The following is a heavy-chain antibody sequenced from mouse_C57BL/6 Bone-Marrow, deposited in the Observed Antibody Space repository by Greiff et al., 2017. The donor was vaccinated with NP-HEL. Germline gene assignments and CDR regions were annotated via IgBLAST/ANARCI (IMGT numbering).Heavy chain of an antibody. CDR2: IDPSDSYT. J-gene: IGHJ3*01. CDR3: ARTVYYGNYAWFAY. Sequence: QVQLQQPGAELVMPGASVKLSCKASGYTFTSYWMHWVKQRPGQGLEWIGEIDPSDSYTNYNQKFKGKSTLTVDKSSSTAYMQLSSLTSEDSAVYYCARTVYYGNYAWFAYWGQGTLVTVSA. V-gene: IGHV1-69*01. D-gene: IGHD2-1*01. CDR1: GYTFTSYW.